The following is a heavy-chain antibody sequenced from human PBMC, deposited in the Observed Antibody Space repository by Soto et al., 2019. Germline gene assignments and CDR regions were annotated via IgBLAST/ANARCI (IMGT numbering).Heavy chain of an antibody. CDR3: AKIAEAVAVTVYGY. V-gene: IGHV3-23*01. CDR2: IGGSGGRA. D-gene: IGHD6-19*01. Sequence: GGSLRLSCAASGFTFSNYAMGWVRQAPGKGLEWVSAIGGSGGRAHYADSVKGRFIISRDNSKNTLFLQMNSLRAEDTAVYYCAKIAEAVAVTVYGYWGQGTLVTVSP. CDR1: GFTFSNYA. J-gene: IGHJ4*02.